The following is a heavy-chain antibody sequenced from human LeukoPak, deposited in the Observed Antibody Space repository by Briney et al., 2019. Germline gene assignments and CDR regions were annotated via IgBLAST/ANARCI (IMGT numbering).Heavy chain of an antibody. CDR1: GGTFSSYA. CDR2: IIPIFGTA. J-gene: IGHJ5*02. V-gene: IGHV1-69*13. CDR3: ARDQGIYNHRIIDP. D-gene: IGHD5-12*01. Sequence: SVKVSCKASGGTFSSYAISWVRQAPGQGLEWMGGIIPIFGTANYAQKFQGRVTITADESTSTAYMELSSLRSEDTAVYYCARDQGIYNHRIIDPWGQGTLVTVSS.